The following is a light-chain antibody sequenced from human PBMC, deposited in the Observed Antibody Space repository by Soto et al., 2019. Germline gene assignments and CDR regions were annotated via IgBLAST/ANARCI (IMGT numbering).Light chain of an antibody. Sequence: QSVLTQPASVSGSPGQSITISCTGTSSDVGGYNYVSWYQQHPGKAPKLIIYEVSNRPSGVSNRFSGPKSGNTASLTIPGLQAEDEADYYCSSYTNSRIYVFGTGTKVTVL. V-gene: IGLV2-14*01. J-gene: IGLJ1*01. CDR2: EVS. CDR1: SSDVGGYNY. CDR3: SSYTNSRIYV.